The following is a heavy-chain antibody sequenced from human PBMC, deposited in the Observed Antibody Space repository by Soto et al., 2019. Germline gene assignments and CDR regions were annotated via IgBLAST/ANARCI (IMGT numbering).Heavy chain of an antibody. CDR3: ARAYRRVVVSAAISGSFGLTGY. J-gene: IGHJ4*02. CDR2: INHSGST. V-gene: IGHV4-34*01. Sequence: QVQLQQWGAGLLKPSETLSLTCAVYGGSFSGYYWSWIRQPPGKGLEWIGEINHSGSTNYNPSLKSRVTISVDTSKNQFSLKLSSVTAADTAVYYCARAYRRVVVSAAISGSFGLTGYWGQGTLVTVSS. CDR1: GGSFSGYY. D-gene: IGHD2-2*01.